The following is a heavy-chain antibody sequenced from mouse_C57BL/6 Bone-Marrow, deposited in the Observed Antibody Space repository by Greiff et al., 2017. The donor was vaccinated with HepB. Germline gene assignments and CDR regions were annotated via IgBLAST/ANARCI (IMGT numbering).Heavy chain of an antibody. D-gene: IGHD4-1*01. CDR2: INPYNGGT. CDR1: GYTFTDYY. J-gene: IGHJ2*01. Sequence: SGPVLVKPGASVKMSCKASGYTFTDYYMNWVKQSHGKSLEWIGVINPYNGGTSYNQKFKGKATLTVDKSSSTAYMELNSLTSEDSAVYYCARSDWESFDYWGQGTTLTVSS. CDR3: ARSDWESFDY. V-gene: IGHV1-19*01.